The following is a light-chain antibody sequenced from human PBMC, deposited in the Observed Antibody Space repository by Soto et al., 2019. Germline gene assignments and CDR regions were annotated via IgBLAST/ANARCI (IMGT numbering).Light chain of an antibody. V-gene: IGLV2-23*01. CDR1: SSDVGSYNL. Sequence: QSALTQPASVSGSPGQSITISCTGTSSDVGSYNLVSWCQQHPGKAPKLMIYEGSKRPSGVSNRFSGSKSGNTASLTISGLQAEDEADYYCCSYAGSHTVVFGGGTKLTVL. CDR3: CSYAGSHTVV. J-gene: IGLJ2*01. CDR2: EGS.